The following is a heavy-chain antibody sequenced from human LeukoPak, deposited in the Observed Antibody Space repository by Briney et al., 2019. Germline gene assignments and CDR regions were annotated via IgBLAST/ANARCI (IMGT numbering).Heavy chain of an antibody. CDR1: GFTFSDYY. V-gene: IGHV3-11*04. J-gene: IGHJ3*02. D-gene: IGHD2-2*01. CDR3: ARGANIVVVPAAIDAFDI. CDR2: ISSSGSDI. Sequence: GGSLRLSCAASGFTFSDYYMGWIRQAPGKGLEWLSYISSSGSDIYYADSVKGRFTISRDNAKNSLYLQMNSLRAEDTAVYYCARGANIVVVPAAIDAFDIWGQGTMVTVSS.